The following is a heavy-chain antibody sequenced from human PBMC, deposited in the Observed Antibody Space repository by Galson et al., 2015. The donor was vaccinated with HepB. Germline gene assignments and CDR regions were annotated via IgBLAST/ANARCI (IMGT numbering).Heavy chain of an antibody. CDR2: IKQDGSEK. V-gene: IGHV3-7*03. CDR3: ARETSGSDWLRAVDY. Sequence: SLRLSCAASGFAFSTYWMSWVRQAPGKGLEWVANIKQDGSEKDYVDSVKGRFTISRDTAKNSLYLQMNSLRAEDTAVYYCARETSGSDWLRAVDYWGRGTLVTVSS. CDR1: GFAFSTYW. D-gene: IGHD6-19*01. J-gene: IGHJ4*02.